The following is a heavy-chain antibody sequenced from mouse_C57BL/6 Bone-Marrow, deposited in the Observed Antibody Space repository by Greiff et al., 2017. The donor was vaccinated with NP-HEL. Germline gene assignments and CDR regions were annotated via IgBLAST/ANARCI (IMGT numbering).Heavy chain of an antibody. V-gene: IGHV5-9-1*02. CDR1: GFTFSSYA. J-gene: IGHJ4*01. Sequence: EVMLVESGEGLVKPGGSLKLSCAASGFTFSSYAMSWVRQTPEKRLEWVAYISSGGDYIYYADTVKGRFTISRDNARNTLYLQMSSLKSEDTAMYYCTRDRDSLYAMDYWGQGTSVTVSS. D-gene: IGHD6-1*01. CDR2: ISSGGDYI. CDR3: TRDRDSLYAMDY.